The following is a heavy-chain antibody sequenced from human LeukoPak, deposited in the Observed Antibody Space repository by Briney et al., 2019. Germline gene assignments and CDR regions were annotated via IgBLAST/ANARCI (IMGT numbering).Heavy chain of an antibody. CDR3: ARGRGSDYDFWSGYPSDSPMWFDP. D-gene: IGHD3-3*01. Sequence: SETLSLTCTVSGGSISSYYWSWIRQPAGKGPEWVGRIYTSGSTNYNPSLKSRVTMSVDTSKNQFSLKLSSVTAADTAVYYCARGRGSDYDFWSGYPSDSPMWFDPWGQGTLVTVSS. CDR1: GGSISSYY. CDR2: IYTSGST. V-gene: IGHV4-4*07. J-gene: IGHJ5*02.